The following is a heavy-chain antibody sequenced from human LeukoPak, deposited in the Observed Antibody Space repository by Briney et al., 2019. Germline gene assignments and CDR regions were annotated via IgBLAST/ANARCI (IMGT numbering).Heavy chain of an antibody. J-gene: IGHJ3*02. CDR1: GFTFVDYA. V-gene: IGHV3-49*04. Sequence: GGSLRLSCSASGFTFVDYAMSWVRQAPGQGLEWVGFIRSKAYGGTTEYAASVKGRLTISRDDLKSIAYLQMNSLKTEDTAMYYCGRRAGYSYGDAFDIWGQGTMVSVSS. CDR2: IRSKAYGGTT. D-gene: IGHD5-18*01. CDR3: GRRAGYSYGDAFDI.